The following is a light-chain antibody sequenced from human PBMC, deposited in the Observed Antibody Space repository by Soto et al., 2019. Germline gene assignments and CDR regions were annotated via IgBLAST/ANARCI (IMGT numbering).Light chain of an antibody. CDR1: QSISSD. J-gene: IGKJ1*01. CDR3: QQSYSTPRT. Sequence: DIQMTQSPSSLSASVGDRVTITCRASQSISSDLNWYQQKPGKAPKLLIYAASSLQSGVPSRFSGSGSGTDFTLTISSLQPEDFATYYCQQSYSTPRTFGQGTNVDIK. CDR2: AAS. V-gene: IGKV1-39*01.